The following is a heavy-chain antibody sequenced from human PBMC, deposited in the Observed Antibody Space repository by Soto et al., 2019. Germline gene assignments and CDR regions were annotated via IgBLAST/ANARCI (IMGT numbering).Heavy chain of an antibody. Sequence: PGGSLRLSCAASGFTFSSYEMNWVRQAPGKGLEWVSYISSSGSNIYYADSVKGRFTISRDNAKNSLYLQMNSLRAEDTAVYYCAREYYGDYGFDYCGQGTLVTVSS. CDR1: GFTFSSYE. CDR3: AREYYGDYGFDY. CDR2: ISSSGSNI. J-gene: IGHJ4*02. V-gene: IGHV3-48*03. D-gene: IGHD4-17*01.